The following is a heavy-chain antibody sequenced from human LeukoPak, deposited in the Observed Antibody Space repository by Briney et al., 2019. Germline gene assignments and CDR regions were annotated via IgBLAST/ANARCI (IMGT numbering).Heavy chain of an antibody. Sequence: GASVKVSCKASDYTFTSYGISWVRQAPGQGLEWMGWISAYNGNTNYAQKLQGRVTMTTDTSTSTAYMELRSLRSDDTAVYYCARDLYTDYDDYVGYFDYWGQGTLVAVSS. CDR3: ARDLYTDYDDYVGYFDY. D-gene: IGHD4-17*01. CDR2: ISAYNGNT. CDR1: DYTFTSYG. J-gene: IGHJ4*02. V-gene: IGHV1-18*01.